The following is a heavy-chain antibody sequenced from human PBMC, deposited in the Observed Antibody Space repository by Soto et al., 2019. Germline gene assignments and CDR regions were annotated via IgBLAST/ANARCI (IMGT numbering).Heavy chain of an antibody. Sequence: QVQLQESGPGLVKPSQTLSLTCTVSGGSISSSGYFWSWIRQHPGKGLEWIGYIYYSGRTYYNPSPKSRVTISVDTSENQFSLILNSVHAADSAVYYWERLVSYCGGGCYAHLDYCGQGTLVTVSS. V-gene: IGHV4-31*03. CDR1: GGSISSSGYF. CDR3: ERLVSYCGGGCYAHLDY. J-gene: IGHJ4*02. D-gene: IGHD2-21*02. CDR2: IYYSGRT.